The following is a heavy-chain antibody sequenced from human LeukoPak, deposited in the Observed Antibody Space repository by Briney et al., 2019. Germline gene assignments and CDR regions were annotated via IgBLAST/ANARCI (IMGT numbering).Heavy chain of an antibody. CDR2: IYYSGST. CDR1: GGSISSYY. Sequence: SETLSFTCTVAGGSISSYYWSWIRQPPGKGLGLIGYIYYSGSTNYNPSLKSRITISVDKSKNQFSLKLSSVTAADTAVYYCARDRGYSYGYDAFDIWGQGTMVTVSS. V-gene: IGHV4-59*01. D-gene: IGHD5-18*01. J-gene: IGHJ3*02. CDR3: ARDRGYSYGYDAFDI.